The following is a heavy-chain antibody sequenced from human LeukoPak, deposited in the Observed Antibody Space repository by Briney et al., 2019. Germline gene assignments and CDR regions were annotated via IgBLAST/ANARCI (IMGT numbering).Heavy chain of an antibody. CDR3: ARHPDY. V-gene: IGHV4-34*01. Sequence: SETLSLTCAVYGGSFSGYYWSWIRQPPGKGLEWIGEINHSGSTYYNPSLKSRVTMSVDTSKNQFSLRLSSVTAADTALYYCARHPDYWGQGTLVTVSS. J-gene: IGHJ4*02. CDR1: GGSFSGYY. CDR2: INHSGST.